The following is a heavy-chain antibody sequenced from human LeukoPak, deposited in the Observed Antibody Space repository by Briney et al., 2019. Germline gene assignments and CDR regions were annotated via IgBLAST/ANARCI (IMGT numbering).Heavy chain of an antibody. J-gene: IGHJ5*02. CDR3: ARGDRYYDFWSGPDWFDP. CDR1: GGTFSSYA. V-gene: IGHV1-69*05. Sequence: SVKVSCKASGGTFSSYAISWVRQAPGQGLEWMGRIIPIFGTANYAQKFQGRVTITTDESTSTAYMELSSLRSEDTAVYYCARGDRYYDFWSGPDWFDPWGQGTLVTVS. CDR2: IIPIFGTA. D-gene: IGHD3-3*01.